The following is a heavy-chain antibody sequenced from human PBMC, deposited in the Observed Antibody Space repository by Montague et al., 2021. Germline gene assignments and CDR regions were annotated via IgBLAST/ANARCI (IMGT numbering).Heavy chain of an antibody. Sequence: SETLSLTCGVYGGPFSGYFWTWIRQPPGKGLEWVGEINHSGDANYNPSLESRVTMTVDMSKRQFSLRLTSLTAADTAIYYCARDTWFRENLSSLYYYGIDVWGQGTTVTVSS. CDR3: ARDTWFRENLSSLYYYGIDV. CDR1: GGPFSGYF. J-gene: IGHJ6*02. V-gene: IGHV4-34*01. D-gene: IGHD3-10*01. CDR2: INHSGDA.